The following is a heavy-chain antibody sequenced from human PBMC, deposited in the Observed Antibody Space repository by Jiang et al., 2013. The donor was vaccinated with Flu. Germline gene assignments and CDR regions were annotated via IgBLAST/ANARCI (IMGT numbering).Heavy chain of an antibody. J-gene: IGHJ4*02. Sequence: QSGSELKQPGASVKVSCKASGYTFTTYAINWVRQTPGQGLEWMGWINTNTENPTYAQGFTGRFVFSLDTSVSTAYLQISSLEAEDTAVYYCARGQGYCSARRCYADYWGQGALVTVSS. CDR3: ARGQGYCSARRCYADY. D-gene: IGHD2-15*01. V-gene: IGHV7-4-1*02. CDR1: GYTFTTYA. CDR2: INTNTENP.